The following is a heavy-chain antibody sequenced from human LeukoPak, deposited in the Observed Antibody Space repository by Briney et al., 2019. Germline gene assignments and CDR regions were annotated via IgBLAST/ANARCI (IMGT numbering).Heavy chain of an antibody. CDR1: GYTFTSYG. D-gene: IGHD3-9*01. Sequence: ASVKVSCKASGYTFTSYGISWVRQAPGQGLEWMGWISAYSGNTNYAQKLQGRVTMTTDTSTSTAYMELRSLRSDDTAVYYCARDIVDILTGYYPYDAFDIWGQGTMVAVSS. CDR3: ARDIVDILTGYYPYDAFDI. CDR2: ISAYSGNT. V-gene: IGHV1-18*04. J-gene: IGHJ3*02.